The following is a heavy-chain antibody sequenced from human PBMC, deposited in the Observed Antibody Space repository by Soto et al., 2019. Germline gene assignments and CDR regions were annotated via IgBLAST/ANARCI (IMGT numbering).Heavy chain of an antibody. Sequence: PGGSLRLSCAASGFTFSSYSMNWVRQAPGKGLEWVSSISSSSSYIYYADSVKGRFTISRDNAKNSLYLQMNSLRAEDTAVYYCARDHSSSSGRWFDPWGQGTLVTVSS. V-gene: IGHV3-21*01. CDR1: GFTFSSYS. CDR2: ISSSSSYI. J-gene: IGHJ5*02. CDR3: ARDHSSSSGRWFDP. D-gene: IGHD6-13*01.